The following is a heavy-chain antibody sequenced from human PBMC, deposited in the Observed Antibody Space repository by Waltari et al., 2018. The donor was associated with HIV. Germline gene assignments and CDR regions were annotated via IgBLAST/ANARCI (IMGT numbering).Heavy chain of an antibody. CDR2: VYYGGKT. CDR3: ARHSGPYVHFFDL. CDR1: GVPLTSKNYY. Sequence: QLQESGPALVKPSETLSLSCSVSGVPLTSKNYYWGWVRQSPGKRLDWIASVYYGGKTYNNPSLNSLLSLSLDTSKNRLSLNVTSVTAADTAVYYCARHSGPYVHFFDLWGRGTLVTVTS. V-gene: IGHV4-39*01. J-gene: IGHJ2*01. D-gene: IGHD3-16*01.